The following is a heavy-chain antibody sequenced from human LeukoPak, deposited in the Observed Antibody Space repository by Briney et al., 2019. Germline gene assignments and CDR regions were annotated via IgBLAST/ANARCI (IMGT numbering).Heavy chain of an antibody. CDR3: ASYRGVIINQHDAFDI. CDR2: IYPGDSDT. Sequence: GESLKISCKGSGYSFTSYWIGWVRQMLGKGLEWMGIIYPGDSDTRYSPSFQGQVTISADKSISTAYLQWSSLKASDTAMYYCASYRGVIINQHDAFDIWGQGTMVTVSS. CDR1: GYSFTSYW. D-gene: IGHD3-10*01. J-gene: IGHJ3*02. V-gene: IGHV5-51*01.